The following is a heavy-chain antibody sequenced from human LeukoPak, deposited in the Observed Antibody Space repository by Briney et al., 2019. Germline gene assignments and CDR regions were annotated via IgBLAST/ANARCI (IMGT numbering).Heavy chain of an antibody. CDR1: GGSFSGYY. D-gene: IGHD6-6*01. Sequence: SETLSLTCAVYGGSFSGYYWSWIRQPPGKGLEWIGEINHSGSTTYNPSLKSRVTISLDTSKNQFSLKLSSVTAADTAVYYCARVRYSSSPYYFDYWGQGTLVTVSS. J-gene: IGHJ4*02. CDR3: ARVRYSSSPYYFDY. V-gene: IGHV4-34*01. CDR2: INHSGST.